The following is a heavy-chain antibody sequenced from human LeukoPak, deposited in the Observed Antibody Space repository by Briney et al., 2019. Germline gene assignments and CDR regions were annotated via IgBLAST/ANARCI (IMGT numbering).Heavy chain of an antibody. D-gene: IGHD4-17*01. V-gene: IGHV3-74*01. J-gene: IGHJ4*02. Sequence: GGSLRLSCAASGFTFTNYWMFWVRQAPGKGLVWVSGINPDGSTTTYADSVKGRFTISRENAKSTLYLHMNILRVEDTAVYYCARGRYGDYHWGQGILVTASS. CDR1: GFTFTNYW. CDR2: INPDGSTT. CDR3: ARGRYGDYH.